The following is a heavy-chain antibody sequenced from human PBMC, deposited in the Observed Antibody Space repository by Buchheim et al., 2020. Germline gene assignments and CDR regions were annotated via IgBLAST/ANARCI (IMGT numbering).Heavy chain of an antibody. CDR1: GFIFRSDW. Sequence: EVQLVESGGDLVQPGGSLRLSCAASGFIFRSDWMHWVRQTPGKGLVWVSRINPDGSDAAYADSVKGRFTISRDNGRNTLYLQMNDLRGDDAAIYYCTRSANSFRGMDVWGQGTT. V-gene: IGHV3-74*01. CDR3: TRSANSFRGMDV. CDR2: INPDGSDA. J-gene: IGHJ6*02. D-gene: IGHD2-15*01.